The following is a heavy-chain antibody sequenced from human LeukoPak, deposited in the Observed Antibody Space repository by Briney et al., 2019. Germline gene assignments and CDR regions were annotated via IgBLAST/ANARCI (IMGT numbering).Heavy chain of an antibody. Sequence: GGSLRLSCAASGFTFSSYGMHWVRQAPGKGLEWVAVIWYDGSNKYYADSVKGRFTISRDNSKNTLYLQMNSLRAEDTVVYYCARETYDFWSGYPLYGMDVWGQGTTVTVSS. J-gene: IGHJ6*02. V-gene: IGHV3-33*01. CDR1: GFTFSSYG. CDR3: ARETYDFWSGYPLYGMDV. D-gene: IGHD3-3*01. CDR2: IWYDGSNK.